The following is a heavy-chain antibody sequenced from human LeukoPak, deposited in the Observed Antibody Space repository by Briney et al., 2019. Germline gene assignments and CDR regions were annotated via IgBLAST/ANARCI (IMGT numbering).Heavy chain of an antibody. J-gene: IGHJ4*02. V-gene: IGHV3-53*01. D-gene: IGHD6-19*01. Sequence: GGSLRLSCAASGFTVSSNYMSWVRQAPGKGLEWVSVIYSGGSTYYADSVKGRFTISRDNSKNTLYQQMNSLRAEDTAVYYCAKSPDSIAVWDYWGQGTLVTVSS. CDR3: AKSPDSIAVWDY. CDR1: GFTVSSNY. CDR2: IYSGGST.